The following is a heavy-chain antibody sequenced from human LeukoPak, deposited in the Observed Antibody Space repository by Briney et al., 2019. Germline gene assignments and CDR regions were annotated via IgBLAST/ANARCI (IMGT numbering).Heavy chain of an antibody. V-gene: IGHV3-21*01. Sequence: GGSLRLSCAASGFSFSSYAMSWVRQAPGKGLGWVSSISSSTSYIYYADSVKGRFTISRDNAKNSLYLQMNSLRAEDTAVYYCARVPSDYWGQGTLVTVSS. CDR1: GFSFSSYA. D-gene: IGHD4/OR15-4a*01. CDR2: ISSSTSYI. J-gene: IGHJ4*02. CDR3: ARVPSDY.